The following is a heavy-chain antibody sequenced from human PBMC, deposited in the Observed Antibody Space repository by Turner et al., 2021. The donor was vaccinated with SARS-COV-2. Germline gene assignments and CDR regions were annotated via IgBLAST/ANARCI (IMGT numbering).Heavy chain of an antibody. J-gene: IGHJ4*02. CDR1: GLTFSNSG. CDR2: IWYDGSNK. D-gene: IGHD3-10*01. Sequence: QVQLVESGGGVVQPGRSLRPYCAASGLTFSNSGMHWVRQAPGKGREWVAFIWYDGSNKYYADSVKGRFTISRDNSKNTLYLQMNSLRAEDTAVYYCARDLFQDYGSGSYRLDYWGQGTLVTVSS. V-gene: IGHV3-33*01. CDR3: ARDLFQDYGSGSYRLDY.